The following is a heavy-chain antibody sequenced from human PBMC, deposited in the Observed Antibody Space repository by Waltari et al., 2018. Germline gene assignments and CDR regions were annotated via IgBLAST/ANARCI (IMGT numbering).Heavy chain of an antibody. V-gene: IGHV4-34*01. CDR3: ARGVYYGSGSYYLYYYYYYMDV. CDR2: INHSGST. J-gene: IGHJ6*03. CDR1: GGSFSGYY. D-gene: IGHD3-10*01. Sequence: QVQLQQWGAGLLKPSETLSLTCAVYGGSFSGYYWSWIRQPPGKGMAWIGEINHSGSTNYNPSLKSRGTISVAPSKSQFSLKLSSVTSADTAVYYCARGVYYGSGSYYLYYYYYYMDVWGKGTTVTVSS.